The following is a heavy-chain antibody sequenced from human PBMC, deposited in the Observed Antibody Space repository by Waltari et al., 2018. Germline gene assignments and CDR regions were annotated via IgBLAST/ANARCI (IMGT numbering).Heavy chain of an antibody. CDR2: IYHSGST. V-gene: IGHV4-38-2*01. CDR1: GYSISSGYY. CDR3: ASPSSGSLGEPGIAPYWYFDL. Sequence: QVQLQESGPGLVKPSEYLSLTCAVSGYSISSGYYWGWIRQPPGKWPEWIGSIYHSGSTYYNPSLKSRVTISVDTSKNQFSLKLSSVTAADTAVYYCASPSSGSLGEPGIAPYWYFDLWGRGTLVTVSS. J-gene: IGHJ2*01. D-gene: IGHD6-13*01.